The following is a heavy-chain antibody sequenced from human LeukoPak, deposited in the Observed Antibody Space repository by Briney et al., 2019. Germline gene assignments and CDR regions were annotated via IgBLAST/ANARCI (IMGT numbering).Heavy chain of an antibody. CDR3: ARASKELLRGPPKGNLFDY. CDR2: IYHSGST. V-gene: IGHV4-30-2*01. Sequence: SQTLSLTCTVSGGSISSGGYYWSWIRQPPGKGLEWIGYIYHSGSTYYNPSLESRVTISVDTSKNQFSLKLSSVTAADTAVYYRARASKELLRGPPKGNLFDYWGQGTLVTVSS. J-gene: IGHJ4*02. CDR1: GGSISSGGYY. D-gene: IGHD1-14*01.